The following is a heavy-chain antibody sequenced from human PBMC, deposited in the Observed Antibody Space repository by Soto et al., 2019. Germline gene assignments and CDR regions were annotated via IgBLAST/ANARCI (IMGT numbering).Heavy chain of an antibody. J-gene: IGHJ4*02. CDR1: GFTFSNYW. V-gene: IGHV3-74*01. Sequence: EVQLVESGGGLVQPGGSLRLSCAGSGFTFSNYWMHWVRQAPGKGLEWVSRIDHDGPTDYADSVRGRFTISRDNAENTLYLQMTSLSPEDTAVYYCVMYSHGDYWGQGTLVTVSS. D-gene: IGHD1-26*01. CDR3: VMYSHGDY. CDR2: IDHDGPT.